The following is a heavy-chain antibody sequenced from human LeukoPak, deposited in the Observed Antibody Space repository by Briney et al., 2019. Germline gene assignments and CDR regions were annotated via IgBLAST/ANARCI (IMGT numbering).Heavy chain of an antibody. D-gene: IGHD4-17*01. Sequence: GGSLRLSCAASGITFSTCSMNWVRQAPGKGLEWVSYISSRSGTTYYADSVKGRFTISRDNAKNSLYLQMNSLRDEDTAVYYRARAEDGDYHPGDYWGQGTLVIVSS. V-gene: IGHV3-48*02. CDR2: ISSRSGTT. CDR3: ARAEDGDYHPGDY. CDR1: GITFSTCS. J-gene: IGHJ4*02.